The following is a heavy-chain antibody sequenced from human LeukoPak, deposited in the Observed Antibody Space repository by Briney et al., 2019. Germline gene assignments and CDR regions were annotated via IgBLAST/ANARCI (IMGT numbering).Heavy chain of an antibody. Sequence: GRSLRLSCAAPGFTFSSYAMHWVRQAPGKGLEWVSSISDSGGDTYYADSVKGRFTVSRDNSKNTLYLQMNSLRVEDTAVYYCAKRSLYSGMPYSDYWGQGTLVTVSS. J-gene: IGHJ4*02. CDR1: GFTFSSYA. CDR2: ISDSGGDT. V-gene: IGHV3-23*01. CDR3: AKRSLYSGMPYSDY. D-gene: IGHD4-4*01.